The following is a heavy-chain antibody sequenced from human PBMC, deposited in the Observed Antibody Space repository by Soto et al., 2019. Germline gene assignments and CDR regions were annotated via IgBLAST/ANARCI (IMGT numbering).Heavy chain of an antibody. D-gene: IGHD6-13*01. Sequence: QLQLQESGPGLVKPSETLSLTCTVSGGSISSSSYYWGWIRQPPGKGLEWIGSIYYSGSTYYNPSLKSRVTISVDTSKNQFSLKLSSVTAADTAVYYCARSVNSRKTDYWGQGTLVTVSS. V-gene: IGHV4-39*01. CDR3: ARSVNSRKTDY. CDR2: IYYSGST. CDR1: GGSISSSSYY. J-gene: IGHJ4*02.